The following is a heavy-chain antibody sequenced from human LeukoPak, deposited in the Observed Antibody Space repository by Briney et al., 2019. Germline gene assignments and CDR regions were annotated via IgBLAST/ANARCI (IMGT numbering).Heavy chain of an antibody. CDR3: ARDRGIAAAVDLFDY. J-gene: IGHJ4*02. D-gene: IGHD6-13*01. V-gene: IGHV1-69*05. Sequence: ASVKVSCKASGGTFSSYAISWVRQAPGLGLEWMVGIIPIFGTANYAQKFQGRVTITRDASTSTAYMELSSLRSEDTAVYYCARDRGIAAAVDLFDYWGQGTLVTVSS. CDR2: IIPIFGTA. CDR1: GGTFSSYA.